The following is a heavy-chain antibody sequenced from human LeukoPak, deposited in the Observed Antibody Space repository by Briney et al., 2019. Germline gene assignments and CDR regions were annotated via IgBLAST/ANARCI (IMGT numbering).Heavy chain of an antibody. CDR2: IWYGGSSK. D-gene: IGHD6-19*01. Sequence: PGRSLRLSCAASGFTFSSYGMHWVRQAPGKGLEWVAVIWYGGSSKYYTDSVKGRFTISRDNSKNTLYLQMNSLRVEDTAVYYCARDLSSGWYGPLNWGQGTLVTVSS. J-gene: IGHJ4*02. CDR1: GFTFSSYG. V-gene: IGHV3-33*01. CDR3: ARDLSSGWYGPLN.